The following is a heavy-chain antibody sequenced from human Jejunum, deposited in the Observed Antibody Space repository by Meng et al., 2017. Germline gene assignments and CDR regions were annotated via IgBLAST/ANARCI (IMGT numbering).Heavy chain of an antibody. CDR3: ARLRAVTGTLYFDS. V-gene: IGHV3-7*01. D-gene: IGHD6-19*01. CDR1: GFTFSNLW. Sequence: GGSLRLSCAASGFTFSNLWMSWVRQAPGKGLEWVANTKQDGNEKNYVDSVKGRSTISRDNAKNSLHLQMDDMGAEDTAVYFCARLRAVTGTLYFDSWGQGTLVTVSS. CDR2: TKQDGNEK. J-gene: IGHJ4*02.